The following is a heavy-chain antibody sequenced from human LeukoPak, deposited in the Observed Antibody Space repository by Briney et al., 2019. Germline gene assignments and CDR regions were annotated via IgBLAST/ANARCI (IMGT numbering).Heavy chain of an antibody. J-gene: IGHJ5*02. D-gene: IGHD1-26*01. CDR2: ISWNSGTI. CDR3: ARGNSGSYSQDWFDP. Sequence: PRGSLKLSCAASGFTFDDYAMHWVRQAPGKGLECVSGISWNSGTIGYADSVKGRFTISRDNAKNSLYLQMNSLRDDDMALYYCARGNSGSYSQDWFDPWGQGTLVTVSS. CDR1: GFTFDDYA. V-gene: IGHV3-9*03.